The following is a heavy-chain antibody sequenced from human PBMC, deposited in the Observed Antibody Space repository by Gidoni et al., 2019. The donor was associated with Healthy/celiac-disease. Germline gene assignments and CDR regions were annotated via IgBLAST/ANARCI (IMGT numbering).Heavy chain of an antibody. V-gene: IGHV1-8*01. CDR1: GYTFTSYD. J-gene: IGHJ5*02. D-gene: IGHD3-3*01. CDR2: MNPNSGNT. Sequence: QVQLVQSGAEVKKPGASVQVSCKASGYTFTSYDINWVRQATGQGLEWMGWMNPNSGNTGYAQKFQGRVTMTRNTSISTAYMELSSLRSEDTAVYYCARSPHYDCWSGSDNWFDPWGQGTLVTVSS. CDR3: ARSPHYDCWSGSDNWFDP.